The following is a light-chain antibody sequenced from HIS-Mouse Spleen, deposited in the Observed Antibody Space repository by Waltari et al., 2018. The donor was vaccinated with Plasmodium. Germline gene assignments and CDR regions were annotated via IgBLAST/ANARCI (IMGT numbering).Light chain of an antibody. CDR1: ACPKPI. Sequence: SFDLTQPPSVSVSPGQTASITCAGDACPKPIAHWYQQTPGQAPVLGIYKDSERPSGIPERFSGSSSGTTVTLTISGVQAEDEADYYCQSADSSGTYRVFGGGTKLTVL. J-gene: IGLJ2*01. CDR2: KDS. CDR3: QSADSSGTYRV. V-gene: IGLV3-25*03.